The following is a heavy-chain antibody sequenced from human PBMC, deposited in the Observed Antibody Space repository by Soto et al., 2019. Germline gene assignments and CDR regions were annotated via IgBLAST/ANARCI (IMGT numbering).Heavy chain of an antibody. V-gene: IGHV4-61*08. CDR3: ARIPVDTSMVYWLDP. D-gene: IGHD5-18*01. J-gene: IGHJ5*02. CDR1: GGSVSSGDYY. CDR2: IYYSGNT. Sequence: LSLTCTVSGGSVSSGDYYWSWIRQPPGKGLEWIGYIYYSGNTNYNPSLKSRVIISVDTSKNLFSLKLTSVTAADTAVYYCARIPVDTSMVYWLDPWGQGTLVTVSS.